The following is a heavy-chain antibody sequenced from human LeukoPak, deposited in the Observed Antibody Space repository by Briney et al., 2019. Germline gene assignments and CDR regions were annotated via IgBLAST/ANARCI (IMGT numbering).Heavy chain of an antibody. D-gene: IGHD6-13*01. CDR1: GFTFSDYY. V-gene: IGHV3-11*01. CDR3: ARAASSSWTDFAS. CDR2: ISSSGSTI. Sequence: GGSLRLSCAASGFTFSDYYMSWIRQAPGKGLEWVSYISSSGSTIYYADSVKGRFTISRDNAKNPLYLQMNSLRAEDTAVYYCARAASSSWTDFASWGQGTLVTVSS. J-gene: IGHJ4*02.